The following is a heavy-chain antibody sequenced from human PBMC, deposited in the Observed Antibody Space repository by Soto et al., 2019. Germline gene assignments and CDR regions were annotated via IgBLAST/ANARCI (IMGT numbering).Heavy chain of an antibody. V-gene: IGHV3-7*01. Sequence: PGGSLRLSCAASGFTFSNHWMNLVRQAPGKGLEWVANIKQDGSEEWYVDSVKGRFTISRDNARNSLYLQMNSLRAEDTAMYHCAREIAGRLGWCDPWGQGTMVTVSS. D-gene: IGHD3-16*01. CDR1: GFTFSNHW. J-gene: IGHJ5*02. CDR2: IKQDGSEE. CDR3: AREIAGRLGWCDP.